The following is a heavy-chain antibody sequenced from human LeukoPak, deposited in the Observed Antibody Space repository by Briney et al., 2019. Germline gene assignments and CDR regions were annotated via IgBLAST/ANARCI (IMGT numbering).Heavy chain of an antibody. CDR1: GGSISSGGYY. CDR2: IYHSGST. Sequence: SETLSLTCTVSGGSISSGGYYWSWIRQPPGKGLEWIGYIYHSGSTYYNPSLKSRVTISVDRSKNQFSLKLSSVTAADTAVYYCARGLPRIAVAGTPTDYWGQGTLVTVSS. J-gene: IGHJ4*02. D-gene: IGHD6-19*01. V-gene: IGHV4-30-2*01. CDR3: ARGLPRIAVAGTPTDY.